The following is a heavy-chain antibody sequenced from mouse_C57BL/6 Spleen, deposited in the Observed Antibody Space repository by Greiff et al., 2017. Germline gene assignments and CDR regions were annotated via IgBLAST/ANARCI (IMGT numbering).Heavy chain of an antibody. J-gene: IGHJ3*01. D-gene: IGHD2-3*01. Sequence: QVQLKQSGPELVKPGASVKISCKASGYAFSSSWMNWVKQRPGKGLEWIGRIYPGDGDTNYNGKFKGKATLTADKSSSTAYMQLSSLTSEDSAVYFGARLGWLLADWGQGTLVTVSA. CDR1: GYAFSSSW. CDR2: IYPGDGDT. CDR3: ARLGWLLAD. V-gene: IGHV1-82*01.